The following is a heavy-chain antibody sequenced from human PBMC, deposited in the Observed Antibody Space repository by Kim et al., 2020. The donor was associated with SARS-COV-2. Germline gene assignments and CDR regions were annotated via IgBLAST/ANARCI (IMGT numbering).Heavy chain of an antibody. CDR1: GGSISSSSYY. CDR3: AILPQVTYYYDSSGYYYQASY. CDR2: IYYSGST. D-gene: IGHD3-22*01. V-gene: IGHV4-39*01. Sequence: SETLSLTCTVSGGSISSSSYYWGWIRQPPGKGLEWIGSIYYSGSTYYNPSLKSRVTISVDTSKNQFSLKLSSVTAADTAVYYCAILPQVTYYYDSSGYYYQASYWGQGTLVTVSS. J-gene: IGHJ4*02.